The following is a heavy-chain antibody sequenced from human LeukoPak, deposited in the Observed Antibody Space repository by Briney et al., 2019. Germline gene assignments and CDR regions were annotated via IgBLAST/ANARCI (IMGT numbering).Heavy chain of an antibody. J-gene: IGHJ5*02. CDR1: GVSIKNYY. V-gene: IGHV4-59*08. D-gene: IGHD3-10*01. Sequence: SETLSLTCTVSGVSIKNYYWSWLRQPPGKGLEWLGYIHYSGDITYDPSFKSRVTMSVDTSKNQISLKLSSVTAADTAVYYCARHVRPYYGSGSYRNWFDPWGQGTLVTVSS. CDR2: IHYSGDI. CDR3: ARHVRPYYGSGSYRNWFDP.